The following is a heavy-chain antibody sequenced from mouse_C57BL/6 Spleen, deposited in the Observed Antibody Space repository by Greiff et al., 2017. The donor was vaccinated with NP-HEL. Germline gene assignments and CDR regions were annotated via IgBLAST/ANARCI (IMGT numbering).Heavy chain of an antibody. J-gene: IGHJ3*01. CDR3: TNIYYDPAWFAY. CDR2: IYPGNSDT. V-gene: IGHV1-5*01. Sequence: EVQLQQSGTVLARPGASVKMSCKTSGYTFTSYWMHWVKQRPGQGLEWIGAIYPGNSDTSYNQKFKGKAKLTAVTSASTAYMELSSLTNEDSAVYYCTNIYYDPAWFAYWGQGTLVTVSA. D-gene: IGHD2-4*01. CDR1: GYTFTSYW.